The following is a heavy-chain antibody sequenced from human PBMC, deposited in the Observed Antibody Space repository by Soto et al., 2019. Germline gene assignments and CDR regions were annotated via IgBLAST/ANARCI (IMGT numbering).Heavy chain of an antibody. V-gene: IGHV1-46*03. J-gene: IGHJ1*01. D-gene: IGHD2-2*01. CDR1: GYTFTSYY. CDR2: INPSGGST. CDR3: AREGDPGPAAIPDAQCFQH. Sequence: QVQLVQSGAEVKKPGASVKVSCKASGYTFTSYYMHWVRQAPGQGLEWMGIINPSGGSTSYAQKFQGRVTMTRDTSTSTVYMELSSLRSEDTAVYYCAREGDPGPAAIPDAQCFQHWGQGTLVTVSS.